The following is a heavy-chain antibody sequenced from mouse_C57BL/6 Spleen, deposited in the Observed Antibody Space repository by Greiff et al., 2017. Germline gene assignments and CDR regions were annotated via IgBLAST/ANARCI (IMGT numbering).Heavy chain of an antibody. CDR1: GFTFSSYA. Sequence: EVQRVESGGGLVKPGGSLKLSCAASGFTFSSYAMSWVRQTPEKRLEWVATISDGGSYTYYPDNVKGRFTISRDNAKNNLYLQMSHLKSEDTAMYYCAREFYDGYSGFADWGQGTLVTVAA. J-gene: IGHJ3*01. V-gene: IGHV5-4*01. CDR3: AREFYDGYSGFAD. D-gene: IGHD2-3*01. CDR2: ISDGGSYT.